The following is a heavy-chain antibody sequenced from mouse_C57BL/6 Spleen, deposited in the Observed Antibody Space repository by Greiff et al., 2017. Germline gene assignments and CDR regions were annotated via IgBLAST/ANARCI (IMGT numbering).Heavy chain of an antibody. CDR1: GFNIKDDY. CDR3: TTYGSSYLAWFAY. Sequence: VQLQQSGAELVRPGASVKLSCTASGFNIKDDYMHWVKQRPEQGLEWIGWIDPENGDTEYASKFQGKATIAADTSSNTAYLQLSSLTSEDTAVYYGTTYGSSYLAWFAYWGQGTLVTVSA. V-gene: IGHV14-4*01. J-gene: IGHJ3*01. CDR2: IDPENGDT. D-gene: IGHD1-1*01.